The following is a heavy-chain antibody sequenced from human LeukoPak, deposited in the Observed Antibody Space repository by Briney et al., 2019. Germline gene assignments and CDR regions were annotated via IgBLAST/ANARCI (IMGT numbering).Heavy chain of an antibody. D-gene: IGHD3-22*01. J-gene: IGHJ4*02. Sequence: GGSLKLSCAASGFTFSGSAMHWVRQASGKGLEWVGRIRSKANSYATAYAASVKGRFTISRDDSKNTAYLQMNSLKTEDTAVYYCTRGLVYYYDSSGYYDDYWGQGTLVTVSS. CDR1: GFTFSGSA. CDR3: TRGLVYYYDSSGYYDDY. CDR2: IRSKANSYAT. V-gene: IGHV3-73*01.